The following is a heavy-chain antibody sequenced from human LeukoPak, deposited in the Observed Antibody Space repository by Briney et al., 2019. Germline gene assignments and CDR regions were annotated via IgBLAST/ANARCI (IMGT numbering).Heavy chain of an antibody. V-gene: IGHV3-7*03. CDR3: ARRAGAYSHPYDY. Sequence: PGGSLRLSCAASGFTFSSQWMSWARQAPGKGLEWVANVKQGGTEKYYVDSVKGRFTISRDNSKNTLYLQMNSLRAEDTAVYYCARRAGAYSHPYDYWGQGTLVTVSS. J-gene: IGHJ4*02. CDR2: VKQGGTEK. CDR1: GFTFSSQW. D-gene: IGHD4/OR15-4a*01.